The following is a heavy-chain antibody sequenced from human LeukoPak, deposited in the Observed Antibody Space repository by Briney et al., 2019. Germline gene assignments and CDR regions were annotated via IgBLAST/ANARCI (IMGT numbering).Heavy chain of an antibody. D-gene: IGHD3-22*01. CDR1: GYSISSGYY. V-gene: IGHV4-38-2*02. CDR3: ARANTMRPEKDYYYYMDV. CDR2: IYHSGST. J-gene: IGHJ6*03. Sequence: NSSETLSLTCTVSGYSISSGYYWGWIRQPPGKGLEWIGSIYHSGSTYYNPSLKSRVTISVDTSKNQFSLKLSSVTAADTAVYYCARANTMRPEKDYYYYMDVWGKGTTVTVSS.